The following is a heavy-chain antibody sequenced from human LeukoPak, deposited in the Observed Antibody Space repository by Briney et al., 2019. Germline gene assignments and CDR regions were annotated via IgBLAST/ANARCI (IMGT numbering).Heavy chain of an antibody. Sequence: PGGSLRLSCAASGFTFNSYGMHWVRQAPGKGLEWVAFIRYDGSYEYYADPVKGRFTISRDNSKTTLCLQMNSLRSEDTAVYYCAKDGGLHLYYYYNYMDIWGKGTTVTVSS. CDR1: GFTFNSYG. D-gene: IGHD5-24*01. CDR3: AKDGGLHLYYYYNYMDI. J-gene: IGHJ6*03. CDR2: IRYDGSYE. V-gene: IGHV3-30*02.